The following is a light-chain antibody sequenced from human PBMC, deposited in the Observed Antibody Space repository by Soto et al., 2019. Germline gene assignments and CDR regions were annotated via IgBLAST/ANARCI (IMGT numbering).Light chain of an antibody. CDR2: QDT. J-gene: IGLJ2*01. CDR3: QAWDSGIV. Sequence: SYELTQSPSVSVSPGQTATLTCSGDKLGDKYVCWYQQRSGQSPVLVIYQDTKRPSGIPERFSGSNSGNTATLTISGAQTMDEADYYCQAWDSGIVFGGGAKLTVL. V-gene: IGLV3-1*01. CDR1: KLGDKY.